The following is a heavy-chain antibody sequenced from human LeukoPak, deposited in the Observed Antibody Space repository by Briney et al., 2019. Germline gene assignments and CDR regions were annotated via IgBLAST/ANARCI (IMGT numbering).Heavy chain of an antibody. J-gene: IGHJ4*02. D-gene: IGHD5-18*01. CDR1: GGSISNYY. CDR3: ARIVPYNYGYVDY. Sequence: NPSETLFLTCTVSGGSISNYYWSWIRQPPGKGLEWIGYIYYSGTTNYNPSLRSRVTISVDTSKNQMSLKLSSVTAADTAVYYCARIVPYNYGYVDYWGQGTLVTVSS. V-gene: IGHV4-59*01. CDR2: IYYSGTT.